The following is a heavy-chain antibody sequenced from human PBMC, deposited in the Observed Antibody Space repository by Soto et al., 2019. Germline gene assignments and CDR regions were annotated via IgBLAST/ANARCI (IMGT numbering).Heavy chain of an antibody. CDR2: IIPIFGTA. J-gene: IGHJ6*02. Sequence: SVKVSCKASGGTFSSYAISWVRQAPGQGLEWMGGIIPIFGTANYAQKFQGRVTITADESTSTAYMELSSLRSEDTAVYYCASEELRPREHNYYYGVDVWGQGTTVTVSS. CDR3: ASEELRPREHNYYYGVDV. CDR1: GGTFSSYA. D-gene: IGHD3-3*01. V-gene: IGHV1-69*13.